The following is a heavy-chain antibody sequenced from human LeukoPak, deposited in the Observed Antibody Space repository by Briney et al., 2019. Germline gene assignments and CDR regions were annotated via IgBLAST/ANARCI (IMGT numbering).Heavy chain of an antibody. CDR2: ISWNSGSI. Sequence: PGGSLRLSCVASGFAFDEYTFNWVRQAPGKGLEWVSGISWNSGSIGYADSVKGRFTISRDNAKNSLYLQMNSLRAEDTALYYCAKDKYYDSSGYPDYWGQGTLVTVSS. CDR3: AKDKYYDSSGYPDY. J-gene: IGHJ4*02. D-gene: IGHD3-22*01. CDR1: GFAFDEYT. V-gene: IGHV3-9*01.